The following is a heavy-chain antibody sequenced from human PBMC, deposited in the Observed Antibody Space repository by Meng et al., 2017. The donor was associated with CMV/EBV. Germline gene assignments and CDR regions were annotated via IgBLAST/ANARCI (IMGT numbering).Heavy chain of an antibody. CDR3: AHRGRIAAAGTDWFDP. J-gene: IGHJ5*02. CDR1: GFSCSTSVGG. V-gene: IGHV2-5*02. Sequence: IPLKESCSELVNPTHNLTLTCTFFGFSCSTSVGGEGWIRQPPGKALGLLALIYWDDDKRYSPSLKSRLTITKDTSKNQVVLTMTNMDPVDTATYYCAHRGRIAAAGTDWFDPWGQGTLVTVSS. CDR2: IYWDDDK. D-gene: IGHD6-13*01.